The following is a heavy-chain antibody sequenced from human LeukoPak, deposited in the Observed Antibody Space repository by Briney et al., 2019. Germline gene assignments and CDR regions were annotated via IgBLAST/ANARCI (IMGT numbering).Heavy chain of an antibody. J-gene: IGHJ6*03. CDR1: GFTFNQYT. CDR2: ITSSSSYI. V-gene: IGHV3-21*01. D-gene: IGHD4-23*01. Sequence: GGSLRLSCAASGFTFNQYTMNWVRQAPGKGLEWVSSITSSSSYIYYADSVKGRFTISRDNAKKSLSLQMNSLRAEDTAVYYCARDGETVLTRDYYYYMDVWGKGTTLTVSS. CDR3: ARDGETVLTRDYYYYMDV.